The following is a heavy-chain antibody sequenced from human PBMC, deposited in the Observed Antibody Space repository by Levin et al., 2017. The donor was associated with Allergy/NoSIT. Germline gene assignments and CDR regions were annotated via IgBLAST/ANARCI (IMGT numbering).Heavy chain of an antibody. CDR3: ARDGYNPMGWFDP. CDR1: GGSISSYY. V-gene: IGHV4-59*01. Sequence: PSETLSLTCTVSGGSISSYYWSWIRQPPGKGLEWIGYIYYSGSTNYNPSLKSRVTISVDTSKNQFSLKLSSVTAADTAVYYCARDGYNPMGWFDPWGQGTLVTVSS. J-gene: IGHJ5*02. D-gene: IGHD5-24*01. CDR2: IYYSGST.